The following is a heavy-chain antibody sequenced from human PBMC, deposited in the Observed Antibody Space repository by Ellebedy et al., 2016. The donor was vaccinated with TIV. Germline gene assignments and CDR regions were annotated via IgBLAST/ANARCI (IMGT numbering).Heavy chain of an antibody. Sequence: AASVKVSCKASGHTFTSDEINWVRQATGQGLEWMGWMNPNSGNTGYAQKFQGRVTMTRNTSISTAYMELSSLRSEDTAVYYCARDRDYGTFDYWGQGTLVTVSS. CDR1: GHTFTSDE. D-gene: IGHD4-17*01. CDR2: MNPNSGNT. CDR3: ARDRDYGTFDY. V-gene: IGHV1-8*01. J-gene: IGHJ4*02.